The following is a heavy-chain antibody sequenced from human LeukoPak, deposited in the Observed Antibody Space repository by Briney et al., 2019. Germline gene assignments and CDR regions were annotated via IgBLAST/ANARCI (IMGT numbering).Heavy chain of an antibody. CDR3: ARDFGYSDYVWGTFAADY. J-gene: IGHJ4*02. CDR2: LSAYNGNT. D-gene: IGHD3-16*01. V-gene: IGHV1-18*01. CDR1: GYTVTSYG. Sequence: GASGKVSCKAAGYTVTSYGVSWVRQSPGQRLGWMGWLSAYNGNTNYAQKLQCRVTMTTETLRSTANMERRSLRSDDTAVTYGARDFGYSDYVWGTFAADYWGQGTLVTVSS.